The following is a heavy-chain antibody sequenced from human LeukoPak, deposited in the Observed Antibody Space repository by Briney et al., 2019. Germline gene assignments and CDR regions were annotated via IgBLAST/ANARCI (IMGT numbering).Heavy chain of an antibody. D-gene: IGHD3-9*01. V-gene: IGHV4-38-2*02. CDR3: AREYPGPNYDILTGYYPRAAFDP. J-gene: IGHJ5*02. CDR2: IYHSGHT. Sequence: SETLSLTCTVSGYSISSGYYWGWIRQPPGRGLEWIGSIYHSGHTYYNPSLKSRVTISVDTSKNQVSLKLSSETAADTAVYYCAREYPGPNYDILTGYYPRAAFDPWGQGTMVTVSS. CDR1: GYSISSGYY.